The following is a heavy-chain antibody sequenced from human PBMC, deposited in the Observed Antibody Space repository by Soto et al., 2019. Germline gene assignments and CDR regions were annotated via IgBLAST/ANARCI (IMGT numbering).Heavy chain of an antibody. Sequence: EVQLVESGGGLVQPGGSLRLSCAASAFTFGSSPMHCVRQAPGKGQEYVSAISTNGDSTFYANSVKGRFTISRDNSKNTLYLQMGSLRAEDMGVYYCAREGMSRPRWVFDYWGQGTLVTASS. D-gene: IGHD6-13*01. V-gene: IGHV3-64*01. CDR1: AFTFGSSP. CDR2: ISTNGDST. J-gene: IGHJ4*02. CDR3: AREGMSRPRWVFDY.